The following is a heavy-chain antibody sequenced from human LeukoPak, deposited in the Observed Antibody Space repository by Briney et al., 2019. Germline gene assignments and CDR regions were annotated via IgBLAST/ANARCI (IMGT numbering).Heavy chain of an antibody. CDR1: GGSISSYY. V-gene: IGHV4-59*06. Sequence: PSETLSLTCTVSGGSISSYYWSWIRQPPGKGLEWIGYINHSGNTYYIPSLRSRGTISIDTSKNQFSLELSSVTAADTAVYYCARYTVTNPLDFWGQGTLVTVSS. CDR2: INHSGNT. J-gene: IGHJ4*02. CDR3: ARYTVTNPLDF. D-gene: IGHD4-17*01.